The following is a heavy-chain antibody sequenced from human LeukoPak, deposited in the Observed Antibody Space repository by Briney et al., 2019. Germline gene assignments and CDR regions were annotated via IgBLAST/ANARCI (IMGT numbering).Heavy chain of an antibody. CDR3: ARDIAARLDY. V-gene: IGHV3-30*02. Sequence: GGSLRLSCAASEFTFNNNGMHWVRQAPGKGLEWVAYIRYDGSNKYYADSVKGRFTISRDNSKNTLFLQMNSLRAEDTAVYYCARDIAARLDYWGQGSLVTVSS. CDR2: IRYDGSNK. J-gene: IGHJ4*02. D-gene: IGHD6-6*01. CDR1: EFTFNNNG.